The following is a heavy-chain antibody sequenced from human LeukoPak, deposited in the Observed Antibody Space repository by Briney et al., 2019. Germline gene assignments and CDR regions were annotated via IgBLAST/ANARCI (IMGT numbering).Heavy chain of an antibody. Sequence: GGSLRLSWAASGFTFSTYAMSWVRQAPGKGLEWVSSVRGSGDTKYDADSLKGRFTISRDNSKNTVYLQMNSLRAENTAIYYCARCRGLLDPFDYWGQGILVTVSS. CDR1: GFTFSTYA. V-gene: IGHV3-23*01. J-gene: IGHJ4*02. D-gene: IGHD3-10*01. CDR2: VRGSGDTK. CDR3: ARCRGLLDPFDY.